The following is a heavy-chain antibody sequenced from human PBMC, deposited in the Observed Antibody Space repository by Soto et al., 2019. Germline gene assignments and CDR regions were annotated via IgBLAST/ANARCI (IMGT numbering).Heavy chain of an antibody. CDR3: ARDDNWNDFPSY. CDR2: ISYDGSNK. D-gene: IGHD1-1*01. V-gene: IGHV3-30*03. J-gene: IGHJ4*02. Sequence: QVQLVESGGGVVQPGRSLRLSCAASGFTFSSYGMHWVRQAPGKGLEWVAVISYDGSNKYYADSVKGRFTISRDNSKNTLYLQMNSLRAEDTAVYYCARDDNWNDFPSYWGQGTLVTVSS. CDR1: GFTFSSYG.